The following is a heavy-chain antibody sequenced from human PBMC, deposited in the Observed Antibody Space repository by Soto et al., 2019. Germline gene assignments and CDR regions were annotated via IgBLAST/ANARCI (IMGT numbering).Heavy chain of an antibody. CDR3: AKDRGSNCYSSDMDV. J-gene: IGHJ6*02. CDR2: ISHDGSNK. Sequence: QVQLVESEGGVVQPGRSLRLSCAASGFTFSSYGMHWVRQAPGKGLEWVAVISHDGSNKYYADSVKGRLTISRDNSKNTLYLKMNSLRPEDTAVYYCAKDRGSNCYSSDMDVWGQGTTVTVSS. D-gene: IGHD4-4*01. V-gene: IGHV3-30*18. CDR1: GFTFSSYG.